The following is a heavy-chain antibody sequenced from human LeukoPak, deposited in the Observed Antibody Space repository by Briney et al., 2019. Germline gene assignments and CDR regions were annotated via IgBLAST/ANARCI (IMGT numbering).Heavy chain of an antibody. V-gene: IGHV4-34*01. CDR1: GGSFSGYY. Sequence: PSEALSVTCAVYGGSFSGYYWSWIRQPPGKGREWIGEIYHSGRTNYNPSLKSRVTISVDTSKIQYSLKLSSVTAADTAVYYGAILYGSGRYFDYWGQGTLVTVSS. D-gene: IGHD3-10*01. CDR3: AILYGSGRYFDY. CDR2: IYHSGRT. J-gene: IGHJ4*02.